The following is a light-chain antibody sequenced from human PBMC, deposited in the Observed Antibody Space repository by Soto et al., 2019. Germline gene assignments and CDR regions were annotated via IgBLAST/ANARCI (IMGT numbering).Light chain of an antibody. V-gene: IGKV3-20*01. CDR3: QQYASSVT. J-gene: IGKJ1*01. Sequence: EILLTQSPDSLSLSPGDRATLSCRASQSFSSTFFAWYQQKPGQAPRPLIYGASSRATGIPDRFSGSGSGTDFTLTISRLEPEDFAVYYCQQYASSVTFGQGTNVEIK. CDR2: GAS. CDR1: QSFSSTF.